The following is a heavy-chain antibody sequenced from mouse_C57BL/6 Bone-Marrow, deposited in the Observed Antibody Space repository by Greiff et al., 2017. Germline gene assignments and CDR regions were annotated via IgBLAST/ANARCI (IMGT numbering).Heavy chain of an antibody. J-gene: IGHJ4*01. CDR3: AREFRAMDY. CDR2: IYPSDSET. V-gene: IGHV1-61*01. CDR1: GYTFTSYW. Sequence: VQLQQPGAELVRPGSSVKLSCKASGYTFTSYWMDWVKQRPGQGLEWIGNIYPSDSETHYNQKFKDKATLTVDKSSSTAYMQLSSLTSEDAAVYYGAREFRAMDYWGQGTSVTVSA.